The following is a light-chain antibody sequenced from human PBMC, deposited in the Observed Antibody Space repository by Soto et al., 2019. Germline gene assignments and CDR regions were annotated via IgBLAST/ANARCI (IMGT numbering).Light chain of an antibody. V-gene: IGKV3-15*01. CDR1: RSVTSN. J-gene: IGKJ2*01. Sequence: ETVLTQSPATLSVSPGERATLSCRASRSVTSNLAWYQQKPGQAPRLLIYGASTRATGIPARFSGSGSGTEFTLTISSLQSEDFAVYYCQQYNYWPPYTFGQGTKLEMK. CDR3: QQYNYWPPYT. CDR2: GAS.